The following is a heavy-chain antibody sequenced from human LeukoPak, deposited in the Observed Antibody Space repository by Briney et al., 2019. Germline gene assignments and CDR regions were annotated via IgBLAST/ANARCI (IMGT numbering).Heavy chain of an antibody. J-gene: IGHJ1*01. CDR3: ARDKAVTTEVTQHFQH. CDR2: INPNSGGT. D-gene: IGHD4-23*01. V-gene: IGHV1-2*02. CDR1: GYTFTGYY. Sequence: ASVKVSCKASGYTFTGYYMHWVRQAPGQGLEWMGWINPNSGGTNYAQKLQGRVTMTTDTSTSTAYMELRSLRSDDTAVYYCARDKAVTTEVTQHFQHWGQGTLVTVSS.